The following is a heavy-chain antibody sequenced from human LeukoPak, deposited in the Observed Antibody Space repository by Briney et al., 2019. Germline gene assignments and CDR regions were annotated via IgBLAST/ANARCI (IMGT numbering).Heavy chain of an antibody. CDR3: ARVSIVGAIFDY. Sequence: KSSQTLSLTCTVSGGSISSGGYYWSWIRQPPGKGLEWIGYIYHSGSTYYNPSLKSRVTISVDRSKNQFSLKLSSVTAADTAVYYCARVSIVGAIFDYWGQGTLVTVSS. CDR1: GGSISSGGYY. CDR2: IYHSGST. J-gene: IGHJ4*02. V-gene: IGHV4-30-2*01. D-gene: IGHD1-26*01.